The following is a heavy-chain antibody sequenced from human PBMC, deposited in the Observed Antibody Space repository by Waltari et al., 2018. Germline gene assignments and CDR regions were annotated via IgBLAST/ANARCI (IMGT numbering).Heavy chain of an antibody. CDR1: GGSISSSSYY. Sequence: QLQLQESGPGLVKPSETLSLTCTVSGGSISSSSYYWGWIRQPTGKGLEWIGSIYYSGSTYYNPSLKSRVTISVDTSKNQFSLKLSSVTAADTAVYYCARAVGIQLWLGDYFDYWGQGTLVTVSS. CDR3: ARAVGIQLWLGDYFDY. CDR2: IYYSGST. V-gene: IGHV4-39*07. D-gene: IGHD5-18*01. J-gene: IGHJ4*02.